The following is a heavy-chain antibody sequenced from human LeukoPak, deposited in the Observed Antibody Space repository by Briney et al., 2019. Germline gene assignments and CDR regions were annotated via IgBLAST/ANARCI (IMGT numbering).Heavy chain of an antibody. Sequence: GESLQISCQGSRYTFTCYWIGWVRQMPGKGLEWMAFIYPGDSETRYSPSFQGQVTISVDKSINTAYLQWSSLKASDTAMYYCARHAVYGDYAASRTFYFDSWGPGTLVTVSS. CDR1: RYTFTCYW. V-gene: IGHV5-51*01. CDR3: ARHAVYGDYAASRTFYFDS. J-gene: IGHJ4*02. CDR2: IYPGDSET. D-gene: IGHD4-17*01.